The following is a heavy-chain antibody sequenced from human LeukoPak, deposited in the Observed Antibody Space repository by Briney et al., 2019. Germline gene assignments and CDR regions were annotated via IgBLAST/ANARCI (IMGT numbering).Heavy chain of an antibody. V-gene: IGHV3-23*01. CDR1: EFTFSSYA. Sequence: GGSLRLSCTASEFTFSSYAMSWVRQAPGKGLEWVSSISGSGGSTYYADSVKGRFTISRDNSKNTLYLQMNSLRAEDTAVYYCAKPSSGWFFDYWGQGTLVTVSS. D-gene: IGHD6-19*01. CDR3: AKPSSGWFFDY. J-gene: IGHJ4*02. CDR2: ISGSGGST.